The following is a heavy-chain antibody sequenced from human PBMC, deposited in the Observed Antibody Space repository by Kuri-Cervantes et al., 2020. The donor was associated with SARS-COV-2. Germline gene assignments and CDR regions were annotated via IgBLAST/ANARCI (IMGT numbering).Heavy chain of an antibody. CDR1: GFTFSSYA. J-gene: IGHJ4*02. CDR2: LSGSGGST. V-gene: IGHV3-23*01. CDR3: ARGVSGEGLVGVTGY. D-gene: IGHD1-26*01. Sequence: GESLKISCAASGFTFSSYAMSWVRQAPGKGLEWVSALSGSGGSTYCADSVKGRFTISRDNSKNTLYLQMNSLRAEDTAVYYCARGVSGEGLVGVTGYWGQGTLVTVSS.